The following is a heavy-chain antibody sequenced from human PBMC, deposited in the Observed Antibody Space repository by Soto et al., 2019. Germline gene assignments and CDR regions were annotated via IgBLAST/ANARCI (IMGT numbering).Heavy chain of an antibody. CDR2: ITASADTT. D-gene: IGHD5-12*01. J-gene: IGHJ3*02. CDR3: AKFRPPRDCTITGCLGAFDI. CDR1: ACTFRSYA. Sequence: EEQLLESGGGLVSPGWSLRLSCAASACTFRSYAMSWVRQAPGKGLEWVSAITASADTTYYADAVKGRFTISSDNSNNTLDLGVNGVRAADTAVNYCAKFRPPRDCTITGCLGAFDIGGQGTIVTVS. V-gene: IGHV3-23*01.